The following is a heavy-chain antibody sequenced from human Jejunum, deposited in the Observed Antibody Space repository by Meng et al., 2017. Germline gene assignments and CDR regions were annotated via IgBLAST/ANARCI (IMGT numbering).Heavy chain of an antibody. V-gene: IGHV3-74*01. J-gene: IGHJ4*01. CDR2: IKPDGNTI. Sequence: GESLKISCAASGFPFSTYSMHWVRQAPGKGLVWVSQIKPDGNTITYADSVRGRFTISRDNAKSTLYLEINRLRAEDAAVYYCARDNDWVVWDYWGRGTLVTVSS. D-gene: IGHD1-1*01. CDR1: GFPFSTYS. CDR3: ARDNDWVVWDY.